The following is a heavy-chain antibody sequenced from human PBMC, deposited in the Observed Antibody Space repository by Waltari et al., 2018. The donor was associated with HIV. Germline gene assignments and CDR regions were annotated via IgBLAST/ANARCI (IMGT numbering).Heavy chain of an antibody. Sequence: QVQLQESGPGLVKPPETLSLTCSVSGASIGRDYWSWVRQPPGQGLDWIGYIYYSLSNKYNPSLKSRGTRSAGTAKNQFSLGVTSVSAADTAVYYWARVPPPPSLEWLPPPGFDHWGPGILVTVSS. CDR3: ARVPPPPSLEWLPPPGFDH. CDR2: IYYSLSN. V-gene: IGHV4-59*01. CDR1: GASIGRDY. J-gene: IGHJ4*02. D-gene: IGHD3-3*01.